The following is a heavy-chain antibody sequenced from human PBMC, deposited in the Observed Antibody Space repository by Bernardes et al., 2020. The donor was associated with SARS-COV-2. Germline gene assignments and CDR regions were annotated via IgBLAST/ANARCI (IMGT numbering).Heavy chain of an antibody. V-gene: IGHV3-23*01. CDR2: ISGSGDNT. Sequence: GGSLRLSCAASGFTFNSYAMSWVRQAPGKGLEWVSTISGSGDNTHYADSVRDRFTISRDNSKNTLYLQMNSLRAEDTAIYYCAKGLYSGTYLFLDYWGQGTLVTVSS. J-gene: IGHJ4*02. CDR3: AKGLYSGTYLFLDY. D-gene: IGHD1-26*01. CDR1: GFTFNSYA.